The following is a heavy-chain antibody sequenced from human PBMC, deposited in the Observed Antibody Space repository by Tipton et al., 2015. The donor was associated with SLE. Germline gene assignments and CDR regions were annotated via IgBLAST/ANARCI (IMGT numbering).Heavy chain of an antibody. V-gene: IGHV4-4*07. CDR1: GGSISSYY. J-gene: IGHJ6*02. CDR2: IYTSGST. CDR3: ARVNSRMSHGDYYYNGLDV. Sequence: TLSLTCTVSGGSISSYYWSWIRQPAGKGLEWIGRIYTSGSTNYNPSLKSRVTISVDTSKNQFSLKLSSVTAADTAVYYCARVNSRMSHGDYYYNGLDVWGQGTTVTVSS. D-gene: IGHD2/OR15-2a*01.